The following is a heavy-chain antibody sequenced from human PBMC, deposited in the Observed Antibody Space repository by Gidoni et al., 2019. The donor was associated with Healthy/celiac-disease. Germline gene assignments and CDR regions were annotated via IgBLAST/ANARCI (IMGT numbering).Heavy chain of an antibody. D-gene: IGHD4-17*01. CDR2: IIAYNGNT. CDR3: ARDLTAVTNVYYYYYYGMDV. CDR1: GYTFTSYG. Sequence: QVQLVQSGAEVQKPGASVKVSCKASGYTFTSYGISWVRQAPGQGLEWMGWIIAYNGNTNYAQKLQGRVTMTTDTSTSTAYMELRSLRSDDTAVYYCARDLTAVTNVYYYYYYGMDVWGQGTTVTVSS. J-gene: IGHJ6*02. V-gene: IGHV1-18*01.